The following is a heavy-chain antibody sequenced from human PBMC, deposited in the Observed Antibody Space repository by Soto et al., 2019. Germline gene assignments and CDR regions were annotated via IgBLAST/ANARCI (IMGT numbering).Heavy chain of an antibody. J-gene: IGHJ4*02. V-gene: IGHV3-13*01. CDR2: IGTAGDT. CDR1: GFTFSSYD. D-gene: IGHD3-16*01. CDR3: ARDLADDYIWGSLDY. Sequence: EVQLVESGGGLVQPGGSLRLSCAASGFTFSSYDMHWVRQATGKGLECVSAIGTAGDTYYPGSVKGRFTISRENAKNSLYLQMNSLRAEDTAVYYCARDLADDYIWGSLDYWGQGTLVTVSS.